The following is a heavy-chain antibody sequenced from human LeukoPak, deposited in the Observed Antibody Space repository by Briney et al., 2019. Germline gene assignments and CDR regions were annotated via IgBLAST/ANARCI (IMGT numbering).Heavy chain of an antibody. J-gene: IGHJ3*02. CDR2: IYYSGST. CDR3: ARSEYSYGADAFDI. Sequence: PSETLSLTCGVSGDSISSGGYSWSWIRQPPGKGLEWIGYIYYSGSTNYSPSLKSRVTISVDTSKNQFSLKLSSVTAADTAVYYCARSEYSYGADAFDIWGQGTMVTVSS. D-gene: IGHD5-18*01. CDR1: GDSISSGGYS. V-gene: IGHV4-61*08.